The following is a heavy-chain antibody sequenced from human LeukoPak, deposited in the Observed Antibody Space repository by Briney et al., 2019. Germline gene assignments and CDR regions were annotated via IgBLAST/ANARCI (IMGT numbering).Heavy chain of an antibody. J-gene: IGHJ4*02. CDR1: GFIFSSYW. D-gene: IGHD5-18*01. CDR3: ARDAGYGYDRFDY. Sequence: GGSLRLSCVASGFIFSSYWMSWVRQTPGKGLEWVANIKEDGTDKNYVDSMRGRFTISRDNAKNSLYLQMNSLRVEDTAVYYCARDAGYGYDRFDYWGQGTQVTVSS. V-gene: IGHV3-7*01. CDR2: IKEDGTDK.